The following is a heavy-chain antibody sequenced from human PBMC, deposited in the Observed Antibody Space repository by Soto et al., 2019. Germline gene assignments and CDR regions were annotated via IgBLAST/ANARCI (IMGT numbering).Heavy chain of an antibody. Sequence: GASVKVSCKVSGYTLTELSMHWVRQAPGKGLEWMGGFDPEDGETIYAQKFQGRVTMTGDTSTDTAYMELSSLRSEDTAVYYYATRDDSCSGGSCYSYYDAFDIWGQGTMVTVSS. CDR1: GYTLTELS. V-gene: IGHV1-24*01. D-gene: IGHD2-15*01. J-gene: IGHJ3*02. CDR2: FDPEDGET. CDR3: ATRDDSCSGGSCYSYYDAFDI.